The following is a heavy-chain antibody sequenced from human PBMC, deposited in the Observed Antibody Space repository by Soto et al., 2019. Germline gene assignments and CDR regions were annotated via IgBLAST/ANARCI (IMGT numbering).Heavy chain of an antibody. Sequence: QVQLVQSGPEVRKPGASVKVSCKASGYTFNHYAISWVRQAPGQGLEWMGWISAYNGNTNYGQNFEGRGTMTTDSSPSPAYLAVRSLRSDDPALYFCATDIVATTQGDYWGQGNLVNVSS. CDR2: ISAYNGNT. J-gene: IGHJ4*02. CDR3: ATDIVATTQGDY. CDR1: GYTFNHYA. V-gene: IGHV1-18*04. D-gene: IGHD5-12*01.